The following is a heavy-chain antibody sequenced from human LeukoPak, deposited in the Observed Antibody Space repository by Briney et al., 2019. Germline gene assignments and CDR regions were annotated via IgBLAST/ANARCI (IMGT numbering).Heavy chain of an antibody. Sequence: AGGSLRLSCAASGFTFSTYAMHWVRQAPGKGVEGVGFIRADASKNYYADSVKGRSAISRNNSKNPLYLQVNSLSAEDTAVYCCARDQGAYYYGSVLDYWGQGTLVTVFS. CDR2: IRADASKN. V-gene: IGHV3-30*02. CDR3: ARDQGAYYYGSVLDY. D-gene: IGHD3-10*01. CDR1: GFTFSTYA. J-gene: IGHJ4*02.